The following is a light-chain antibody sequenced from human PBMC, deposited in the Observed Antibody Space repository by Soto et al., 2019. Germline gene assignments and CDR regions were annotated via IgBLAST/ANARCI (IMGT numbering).Light chain of an antibody. J-gene: IGKJ2*01. Sequence: EIVLTQSPGTLSLSPGERATLSCRASQSVSSRYLAWYQQKPGQPPMLLIYAASSRATGIPDRFSGTGSGTDFTLTISRLEPEDFAVYYCQQYGISPPYTFGQGTKLEIK. CDR3: QQYGISPPYT. CDR1: QSVSSRY. V-gene: IGKV3-20*01. CDR2: AAS.